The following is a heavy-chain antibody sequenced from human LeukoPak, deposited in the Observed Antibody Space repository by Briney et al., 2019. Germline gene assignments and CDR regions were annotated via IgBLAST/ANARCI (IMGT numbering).Heavy chain of an antibody. J-gene: IGHJ4*02. CDR3: ARTYYSSSYDY. CDR1: GYSISSGYY. V-gene: IGHV4-38-2*02. CDR2: IYHSGST. D-gene: IGHD6-6*01. Sequence: SETLSLTCTVSGYSISSGYYWGWIRQPPGKGLEWVGSIYHSGSTYYNPSLKSRVTISVDTSKNQFSLKLSSVTAADTAVYYCARTYYSSSYDYWGQGTLVTVSS.